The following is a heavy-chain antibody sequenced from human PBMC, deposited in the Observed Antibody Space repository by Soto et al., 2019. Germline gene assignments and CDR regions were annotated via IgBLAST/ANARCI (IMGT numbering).Heavy chain of an antibody. D-gene: IGHD4-17*01. J-gene: IGHJ4*02. CDR3: AHLTTGGFYFDY. V-gene: IGHV2-5*02. CDR2: IYWDDDK. Sequence: QITLKESGPTLVKPTQTLTLTCTFSGFSLRNSGVGVGWIRQPPGKALEWLALIYWDDDKRYSPSLKSRLTITKDTSKNQVLPTMTNMDPVDTATYYCAHLTTGGFYFDYWGQGTLVTVSS. CDR1: GFSLRNSGVG.